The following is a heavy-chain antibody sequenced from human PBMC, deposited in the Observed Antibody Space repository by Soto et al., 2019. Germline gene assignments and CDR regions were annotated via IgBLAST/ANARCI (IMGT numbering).Heavy chain of an antibody. CDR3: AKVDTAMATDY. CDR1: GFTFSSYG. Sequence: RRLSCAASGFTFSSYGMHWVRQAPGKGLEWVAVISYDGSNKYYADSVKGRFTISRDNSKNTLYLQMNSLRAEDTAVYYCAKVDTAMATDYWGQGTLVTVSS. V-gene: IGHV3-30*18. J-gene: IGHJ4*02. CDR2: ISYDGSNK. D-gene: IGHD5-18*01.